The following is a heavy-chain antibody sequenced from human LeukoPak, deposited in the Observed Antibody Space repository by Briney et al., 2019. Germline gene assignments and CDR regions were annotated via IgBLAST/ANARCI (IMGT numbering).Heavy chain of an antibody. Sequence: GSLRLSCAAFGYAFSRYSMNWVRQAPGKGLEWFSYISSSSSSIYYADSVKGRFTISRDNAKNSLYLQMNSLRAEDTAVYYCARDLTPVATIGRLYYGMDVWGQGTTVTVSS. V-gene: IGHV3-48*04. CDR3: ARDLTPVATIGRLYYGMDV. CDR1: GYAFSRYS. J-gene: IGHJ6*02. D-gene: IGHD5-12*01. CDR2: ISSSSSSI.